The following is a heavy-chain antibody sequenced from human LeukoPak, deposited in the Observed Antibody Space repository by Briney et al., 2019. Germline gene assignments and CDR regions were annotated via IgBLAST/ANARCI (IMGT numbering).Heavy chain of an antibody. CDR1: GFTFDDYA. CDR3: AKDTPLAAAGHYYYYMDV. Sequence: GGSLRLSCAASGFTFDDYAMHWGRQAPGKGLEWVSLISGDGGSTYYEDSVKGRFTISRDNSKNSLYLQMNSLRTEDTALYYCAKDTPLAAAGHYYYYMDVWGKGTTVTVSS. D-gene: IGHD6-13*01. CDR2: ISGDGGST. J-gene: IGHJ6*03. V-gene: IGHV3-43*02.